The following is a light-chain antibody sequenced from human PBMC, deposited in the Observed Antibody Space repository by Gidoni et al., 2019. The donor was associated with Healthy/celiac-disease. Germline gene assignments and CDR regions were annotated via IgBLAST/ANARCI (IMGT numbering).Light chain of an antibody. CDR1: SSNLGSNT. CDR2: SNN. V-gene: IGLV1-44*01. Sequence: SVLTPPPSASVTPAPGVTISCSGSSSNLGSNTVHWYQQLQGTDPKLLIYSNNRRPSGVPDRFSGSKSGTSASLAISGLQSEDEADDYCAAWDESRNGWVFGGGTKLTVL. J-gene: IGLJ3*02. CDR3: AAWDESRNGWV.